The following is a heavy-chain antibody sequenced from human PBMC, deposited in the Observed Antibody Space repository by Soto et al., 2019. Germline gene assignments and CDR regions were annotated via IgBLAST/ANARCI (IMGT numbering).Heavy chain of an antibody. CDR2: ISGSGGST. V-gene: IGHV3-23*01. Sequence: HPGGSLRLSCAASGFTFSSYAMSWVRQAPGKGLEWVSAISGSGGSTYYADSVKGRFTISRDNSKNTLYLQMNSLRAEDTAVYYCAKGSGLGVLRFLEWLPDPLDYWGQGTLVTVSS. CDR3: AKGSGLGVLRFLEWLPDPLDY. J-gene: IGHJ4*02. CDR1: GFTFSSYA. D-gene: IGHD3-3*01.